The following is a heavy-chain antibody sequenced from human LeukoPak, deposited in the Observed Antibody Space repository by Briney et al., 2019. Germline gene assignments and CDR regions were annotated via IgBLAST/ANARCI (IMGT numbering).Heavy chain of an antibody. CDR3: ARDIND. CDR1: GYSISSGYY. Sequence: SETLSLTCTVSGYSISSGYYWGWIRQPPGKGLEWIGSIYHSGSTYYNPSLKSRVTISVDRSKNQFSLKLSSVTAADTAVYYCARDINDWGQGTLVTVSS. CDR2: IYHSGST. V-gene: IGHV4-38-2*02. J-gene: IGHJ4*02.